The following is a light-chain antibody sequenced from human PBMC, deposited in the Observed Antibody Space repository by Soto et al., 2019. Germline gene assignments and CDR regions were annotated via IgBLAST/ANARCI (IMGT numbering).Light chain of an antibody. CDR3: LQYHNLWA. CDR2: RAS. V-gene: IGKV3-15*01. Sequence: IRMTHSPASLSVSPGERATFPCRASQNIYSNIAWYQQRPGQAPRLLIYRASTRATGVPARFSDSGSGTEFTLTISSLQSEDFAVYSCLQYHNLWAFGQGTKVDIK. CDR1: QNIYSN. J-gene: IGKJ1*01.